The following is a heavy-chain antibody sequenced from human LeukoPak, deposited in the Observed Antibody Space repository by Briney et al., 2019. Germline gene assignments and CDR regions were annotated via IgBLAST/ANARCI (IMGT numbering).Heavy chain of an antibody. D-gene: IGHD3-10*01. Sequence: GGSLRLSCAASGFTFSSYWMSWVRQAPGKGLEWVANINQDGSQKYHVDSVKGRFTISRDNAKKSLYLQMNGLRAEDMAVYYCGRVGAYYGSGSYSDYWGQGTLVTVSS. J-gene: IGHJ4*02. CDR2: INQDGSQK. CDR3: GRVGAYYGSGSYSDY. V-gene: IGHV3-7*01. CDR1: GFTFSSYW.